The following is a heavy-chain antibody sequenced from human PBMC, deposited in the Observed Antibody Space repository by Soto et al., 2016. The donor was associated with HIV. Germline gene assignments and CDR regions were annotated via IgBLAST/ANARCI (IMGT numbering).Heavy chain of an antibody. Sequence: EVQLVESGGGVIPPGGSLRLSCVASGFSFDDYGMNWVRQAPGKGLEWVSGITWNADRTNYADSVKGRFTITRDNAKNSLFLQMDSLRAEDTALYYCARDFPTDDVVVLVADPTNAFDIWGQGTTVTVSS. CDR1: GFSFDDYG. CDR3: ARDFPTDDVVVLVADPTNAFDI. V-gene: IGHV3-20*04. D-gene: IGHD2-15*01. J-gene: IGHJ3*02. CDR2: ITWNADRT.